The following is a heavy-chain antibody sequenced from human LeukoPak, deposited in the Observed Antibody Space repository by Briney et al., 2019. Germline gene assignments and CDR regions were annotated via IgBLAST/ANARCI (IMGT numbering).Heavy chain of an antibody. CDR1: GGSFSGYY. V-gene: IGHV4-34*01. Sequence: SETLSLTCAVYGGSFSGYYWSWIRQPPGKGLEWIGEINHSGSTNYNPSLKSRVTISVDTSKNQFSLKLSSVTAADTAVYYCARARGVGYCSGGSCRYPLRYYFDYRGQGTLVTVSS. CDR3: ARARGVGYCSGGSCRYPLRYYFDY. J-gene: IGHJ4*02. D-gene: IGHD2-15*01. CDR2: INHSGST.